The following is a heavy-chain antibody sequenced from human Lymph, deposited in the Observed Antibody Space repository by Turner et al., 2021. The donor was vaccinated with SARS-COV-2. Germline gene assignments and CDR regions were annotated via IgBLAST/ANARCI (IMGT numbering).Heavy chain of an antibody. J-gene: IGHJ6*02. CDR1: GIIVSRNY. V-gene: IGHV3-53*02. Sequence: EVQLVETGGGLIQPGGSLRLTCAASGIIVSRNYMNWVRQAPGKGLELVSVIYSGGTTYYADSVKGRFTISRDNSKNTLYLQMNSLRVEDTAVYYCARDLGTYGMDVWGQGTTVTVSS. CDR2: IYSGGTT. CDR3: ARDLGTYGMDV. D-gene: IGHD6-13*01.